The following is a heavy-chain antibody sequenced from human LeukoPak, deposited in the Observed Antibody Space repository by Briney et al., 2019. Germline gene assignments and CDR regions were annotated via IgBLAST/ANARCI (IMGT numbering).Heavy chain of an antibody. CDR2: IYYSGNT. CDR1: GXSISSSSNY. CDR3: ARGYYDVLTGHPKNFDY. J-gene: IGHJ4*02. D-gene: IGHD3-9*01. V-gene: IGHV4-39*01. Sequence: PSETLSLTCTVSGXSISSSSNYWGWIRQSPGKGLEWIGRIYYSGNTYYSPSLKSRVTISVDTSMNQFSLKLSSVTAADTAVYYCARGYYDVLTGHPKNFDYWGQGTLVTVSS.